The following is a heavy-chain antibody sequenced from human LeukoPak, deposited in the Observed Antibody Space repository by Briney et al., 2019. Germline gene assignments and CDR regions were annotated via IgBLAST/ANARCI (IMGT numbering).Heavy chain of an antibody. J-gene: IGHJ4*02. V-gene: IGHV3-33*01. D-gene: IGHD3-22*01. Sequence: PGGSLRLSCAASGFTFSSYGMHWVRQAPGKGLEWVAVIWYDGSNKYYADSVKGRFTISRDNSKNTLYLQMNSLRAEDTAVYYCARGTYYYDSSGYPTGYWGQGTLVTVSS. CDR3: ARGTYYYDSSGYPTGY. CDR2: IWYDGSNK. CDR1: GFTFSSYG.